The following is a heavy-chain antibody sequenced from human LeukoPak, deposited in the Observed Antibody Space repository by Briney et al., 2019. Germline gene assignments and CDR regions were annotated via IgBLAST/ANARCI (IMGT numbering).Heavy chain of an antibody. Sequence: GASVKVSCKASGYTFTSYDINWVRQATGQGLEWMGWMNPNSGNTGYAQKFQGRVTITRNTSISTAYMELSSLRSEDTAVYYCARDRYYDSSGYYYYYGMDVWGQGTTVTVSS. D-gene: IGHD3-22*01. J-gene: IGHJ6*02. CDR2: MNPNSGNT. V-gene: IGHV1-8*03. CDR1: GYTFTSYD. CDR3: ARDRYYDSSGYYYYYGMDV.